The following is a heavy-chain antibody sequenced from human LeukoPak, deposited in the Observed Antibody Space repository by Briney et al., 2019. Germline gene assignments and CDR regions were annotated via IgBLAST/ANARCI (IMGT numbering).Heavy chain of an antibody. Sequence: PGGSLRLSCAASGLTFSSYSMNWVRQAPGKGLEWVSSISSSSSYIYYADSVKGRFTISRDNAKNSLYLQMNSLRAEDTAVYYCARDWDIVVVVATYRGTFDYWGQGTLVTVSS. V-gene: IGHV3-21*01. CDR1: GLTFSSYS. D-gene: IGHD2-15*01. CDR3: ARDWDIVVVVATYRGTFDY. CDR2: ISSSSSYI. J-gene: IGHJ4*02.